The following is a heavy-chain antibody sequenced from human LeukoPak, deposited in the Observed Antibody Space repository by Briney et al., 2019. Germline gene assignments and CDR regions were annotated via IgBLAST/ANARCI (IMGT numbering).Heavy chain of an antibody. CDR2: IIPIFGTA. CDR3: ARFSIAAAVLYY. Sequence: ASVKASSKASGGTFSSYAISWVRRAPGQGLEWMGGIIPIFGTANYAQKFQGRVTITADESTSTAYMELSSLRSEDTAVYCCARFSIAAAVLYYWGQGTLVTVSS. D-gene: IGHD6-13*01. V-gene: IGHV1-69*13. J-gene: IGHJ4*02. CDR1: GGTFSSYA.